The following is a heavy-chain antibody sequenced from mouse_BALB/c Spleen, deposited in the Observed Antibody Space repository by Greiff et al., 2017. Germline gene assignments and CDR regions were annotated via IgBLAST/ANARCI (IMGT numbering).Heavy chain of an antibody. CDR2: IDPENGNT. Sequence: VQLQQSGAELVRPGALVKLSCKASGFNIKDYYMHWVKQRPEQGLGWIGWIDPENGNTIYDPKFQGKARITADTSSNTAYLQLSSLTSEDTAVYYCARLDYYDYDYAMDYWGQGTSVTVSS. J-gene: IGHJ4*01. CDR3: ARLDYYDYDYAMDY. CDR1: GFNIKDYY. V-gene: IGHV14-1*02. D-gene: IGHD2-4*01.